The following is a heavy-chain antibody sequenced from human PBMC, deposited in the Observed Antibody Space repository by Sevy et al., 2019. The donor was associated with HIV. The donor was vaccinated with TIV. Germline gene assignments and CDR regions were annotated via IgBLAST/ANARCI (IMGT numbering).Heavy chain of an antibody. CDR1: GGSTSLYY. CDR2: IYFTGSP. CDR3: ARAPLISLDILGATAVFDS. V-gene: IGHV4-59*13. Sequence: SETLSLTCTVSGGSTSLYYWSWIRQPPGKGLEWIGYIYFTGSPDYNPSLKSRVTISLDTSKNQFTRKLTSVTAADTAVYYCARAPLISLDILGATAVFDSWGQGTPVTVSS. D-gene: IGHD1-26*01. J-gene: IGHJ4*02.